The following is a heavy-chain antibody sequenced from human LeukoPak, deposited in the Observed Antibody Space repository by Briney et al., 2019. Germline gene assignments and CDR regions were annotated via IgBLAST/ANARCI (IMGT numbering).Heavy chain of an antibody. J-gene: IGHJ4*02. Sequence: GGSLRLSCAASGFTFSSYAMHWVRQAPGKGLEWVAVISYDGSNEYYADSVKGRFTISRDNSKNTLYLQMNSLRAEDTAVYYCARDQDDLSFRFDYWGQGTLVTVSS. CDR2: ISYDGSNE. CDR3: ARDQDDLSFRFDY. V-gene: IGHV3-30-3*01. D-gene: IGHD3-3*01. CDR1: GFTFSSYA.